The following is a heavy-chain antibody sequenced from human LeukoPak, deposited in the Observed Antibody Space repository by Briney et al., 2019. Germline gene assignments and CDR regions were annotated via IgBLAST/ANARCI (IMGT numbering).Heavy chain of an antibody. CDR2: TSGSGAST. V-gene: IGHV3-23*01. D-gene: IGHD1-26*01. CDR3: AKDHRPFYSGSIYLDS. Sequence: PGGSLRLSCSASGFTFANYAMAWVRQAPGKGLEWVSSTSGSGASTYYADSVEGRFTMSRDNSKNVLYLQMNNLRPEDTAMYFCAKDHRPFYSGSIYLDSWGQGTLVTVSS. CDR1: GFTFANYA. J-gene: IGHJ4*02.